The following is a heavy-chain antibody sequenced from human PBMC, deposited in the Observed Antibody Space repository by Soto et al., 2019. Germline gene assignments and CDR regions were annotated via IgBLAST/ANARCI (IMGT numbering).Heavy chain of an antibody. D-gene: IGHD3-22*01. CDR1: GGSISDGSFY. V-gene: IGHV4-39*07. J-gene: IGHJ4*02. Sequence: PSETLSLTCTVSGGSISDGSFYWGWIRQPPGKGLEWIGTIYYIGTTNYNPSLKSRVTMSADTSKNQFSLKLNSVTAADTAVYYCARMNYYDTSGYPFDYWGQGTLVTVSS. CDR2: IYYIGTT. CDR3: ARMNYYDTSGYPFDY.